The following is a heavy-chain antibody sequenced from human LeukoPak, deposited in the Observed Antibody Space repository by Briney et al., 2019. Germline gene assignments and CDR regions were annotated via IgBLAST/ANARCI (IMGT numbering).Heavy chain of an antibody. D-gene: IGHD6-13*01. CDR3: AKEEDIAAAGLGVDY. CDR1: GFTFDDYG. CDR2: ITWNSGGI. Sequence: GGSLRLSCAASGFTFDDYGMHWVRLIPGKGLEWVSGITWNSGGIGYADSVKGRFTISRDNAKNSLFLQMNSLRAEDTALYYCAKEEDIAAAGLGVDYWGQGTLVTVSS. J-gene: IGHJ4*02. V-gene: IGHV3-9*01.